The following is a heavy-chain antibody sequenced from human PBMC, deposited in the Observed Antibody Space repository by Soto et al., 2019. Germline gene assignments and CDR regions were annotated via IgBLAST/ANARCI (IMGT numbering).Heavy chain of an antibody. D-gene: IGHD6-6*01. Sequence: SETLSLTCSIYSGSLSGYYLSWIRQPPGKGLEWIGEISQSGNTNYSPSLKSRVSISIDTSKKQFSLNLASVSAADTAVYYCARAPKVSGSSQTRPDFWGQGTLVTVSS. CDR1: SGSLSGYY. J-gene: IGHJ4*02. V-gene: IGHV4-34*01. CDR3: ARAPKVSGSSQTRPDF. CDR2: ISQSGNT.